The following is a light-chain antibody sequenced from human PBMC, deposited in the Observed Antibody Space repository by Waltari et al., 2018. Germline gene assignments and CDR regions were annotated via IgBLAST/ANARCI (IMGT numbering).Light chain of an antibody. CDR3: MQTTQVPWT. V-gene: IGKV2-24*01. CDR1: QSLVHTDGNTY. CDR2: KIS. J-gene: IGKJ1*01. Sequence: DIALTQTPLPSPVTFGHPAPIPCRSVQSLVHTDGNTYLSWRQQRPGQPPRLVIYKISNRFSGVPDRFSGSGAGTDFTLKISRVEAEDVGVYYCMQTTQVPWTFGQGTKVDIK.